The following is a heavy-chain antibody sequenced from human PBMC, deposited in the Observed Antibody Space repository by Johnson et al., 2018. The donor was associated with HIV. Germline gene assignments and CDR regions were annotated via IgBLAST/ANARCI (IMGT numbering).Heavy chain of an antibody. Sequence: QVQLVESGGGVVQPGRSLRLSCAASGFTFSSYAMHWVRQAPGKGLEWVAVISYDGSNKYYADSVKGRFTISRDNSKNFLYLQMNSLRPEDTAVYYCARDGRDLVTRGSFDVWGQGTMVTVSS. V-gene: IGHV3-30*14. CDR1: GFTFSSYA. CDR2: ISYDGSNK. D-gene: IGHD5-18*01. J-gene: IGHJ3*01. CDR3: ARDGRDLVTRGSFDV.